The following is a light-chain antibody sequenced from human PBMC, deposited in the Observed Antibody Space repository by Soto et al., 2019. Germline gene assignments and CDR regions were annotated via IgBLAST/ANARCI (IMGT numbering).Light chain of an antibody. Sequence: EFVLTQSPGTLSLSPGERANLSCRASQSVSSSYLAWYQQKPGQAPRLLIYGASSRATGIPDRFSGSGSGTDFTLTISRLEPDDFAVYYCQQYFSSPSTFGQGTRLEIK. CDR1: QSVSSSY. J-gene: IGKJ5*01. CDR2: GAS. CDR3: QQYFSSPST. V-gene: IGKV3-20*01.